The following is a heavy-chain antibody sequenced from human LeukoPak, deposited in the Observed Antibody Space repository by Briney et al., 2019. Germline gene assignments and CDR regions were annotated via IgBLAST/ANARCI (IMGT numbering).Heavy chain of an antibody. J-gene: IGHJ6*02. D-gene: IGHD3-10*01. V-gene: IGHV1-2*02. CDR1: GGTFSSYA. Sequence: ASVKVSCKASGGTFSSYAISWVRQAPGQGLEWMGWINPNSGGTNYAQKFQGRVTMTRDTSISTAYMELSRLRSDDTAVYYCARMVRGDTYYYYGMDVWGQGTTVTVSS. CDR3: ARMVRGDTYYYYGMDV. CDR2: INPNSGGT.